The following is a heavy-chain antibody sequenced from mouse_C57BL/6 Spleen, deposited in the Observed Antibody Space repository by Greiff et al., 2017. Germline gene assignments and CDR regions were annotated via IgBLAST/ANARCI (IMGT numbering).Heavy chain of an antibody. J-gene: IGHJ4*01. V-gene: IGHV3-6*01. CDR2: ISYDGSN. CDR1: GYSITSGYY. D-gene: IGHD1-1*02. CDR3: ARVASYYAMDY. Sequence: EVHLVESGPGLVKPSQSLSLTCSVTGYSITSGYYWNWIRQFPGNKLEWMGYISYDGSNNYNPSLKNRISITRDTSKNQFFLKLNSVTTEDTATYYCARVASYYAMDYWGQGTSVTVSS.